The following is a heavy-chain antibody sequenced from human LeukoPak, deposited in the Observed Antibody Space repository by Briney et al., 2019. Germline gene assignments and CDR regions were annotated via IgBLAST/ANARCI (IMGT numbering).Heavy chain of an antibody. CDR1: GDSVSSNSAA. V-gene: IGHV6-1*01. D-gene: IGHD5-12*01. J-gene: IGHJ3*02. CDR3: ARLTWGYSGYEPAFDI. CDR2: TYYRSKWYN. Sequence: SQTLSLTCAIFGDSVSSNSAAWNWIRQSPSRGLEWLGRTYYRSKWYNDYAVSVKSRITINPDTSKNQFSLQLNSVTPEDTAVYYCARLTWGYSGYEPAFDIWGQGTMVTVSS.